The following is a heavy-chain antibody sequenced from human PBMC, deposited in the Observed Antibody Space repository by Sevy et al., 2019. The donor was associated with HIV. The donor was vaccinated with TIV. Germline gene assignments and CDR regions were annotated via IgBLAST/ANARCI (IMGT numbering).Heavy chain of an antibody. D-gene: IGHD1-7*01. CDR3: AVVLELPYYYYMDV. CDR2: IIPIFGTA. Sequence: ASVKVSCKASGGTFSSYAISWVRQAPGQGLEWMGGIIPIFGTANYAQKFQGRVTITADESTSTAYMELSSLRSEDTVVYYCAVVLELPYYYYMDVWGKGTTVTVSS. CDR1: GGTFSSYA. V-gene: IGHV1-69*13. J-gene: IGHJ6*03.